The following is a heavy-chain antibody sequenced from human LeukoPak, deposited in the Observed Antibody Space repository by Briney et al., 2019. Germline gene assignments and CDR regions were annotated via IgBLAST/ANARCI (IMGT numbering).Heavy chain of an antibody. J-gene: IGHJ6*04. D-gene: IGHD3-10*02. CDR3: AELAITMIGGV. V-gene: IGHV3-48*03. CDR2: ISSSGSTI. Sequence: GGSLRLACAASGFTFSSYEMNWVRQAPGKGLEWVSYISSSGSTIYYADSVKGRFTISRDNAKNSLYLQMNSLRAEDTAVYYCAELAITMIGGVWGKGTTVTISS. CDR1: GFTFSSYE.